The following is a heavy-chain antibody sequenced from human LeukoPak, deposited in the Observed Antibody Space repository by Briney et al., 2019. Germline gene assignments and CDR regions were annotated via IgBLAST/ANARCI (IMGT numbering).Heavy chain of an antibody. CDR1: GFTFGNFG. Sequence: PGGSLRLSCKASGFTFGNFGMTWVRQAPGKGLQWVSGITGSSTWTYYAASVKGRFTVSRDNSQNTLHLQMNSLRADDTAVYYCARELVSSGTGYFDLWGRGTLVTVSS. V-gene: IGHV3-23*01. D-gene: IGHD3-10*02. CDR3: ARELVSSGTGYFDL. J-gene: IGHJ2*01. CDR2: ITGSSTWT.